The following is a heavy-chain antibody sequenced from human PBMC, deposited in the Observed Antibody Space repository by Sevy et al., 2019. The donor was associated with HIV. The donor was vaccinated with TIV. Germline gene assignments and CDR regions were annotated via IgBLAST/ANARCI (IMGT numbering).Heavy chain of an antibody. CDR1: GGSISSYY. Sequence: SETLSLTCTVSGGSISSYYWSWIRQPPGKGLEWIGYIYYSGSTNYNPPLKSRVTISVDTSKNQFSLKLSSVTTADTAVYYCATRAYYYYGMDVWGQGTTVTVSS. V-gene: IGHV4-59*01. J-gene: IGHJ6*02. CDR3: ATRAYYYYGMDV. CDR2: IYYSGST.